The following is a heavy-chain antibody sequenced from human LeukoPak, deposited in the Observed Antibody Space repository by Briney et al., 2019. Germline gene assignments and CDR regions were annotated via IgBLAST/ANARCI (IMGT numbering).Heavy chain of an antibody. D-gene: IGHD2-15*01. CDR1: GFTFSTSA. Sequence: GGSLRLSCAASGFTFSTSAMSWVRQAPGKGLEWVSAISNNGGYTYYADSVQGRFTISRDNSKSTLCLQMNSLRAEDTAVYYCAKQLGYCSDGSCYFPYWGQGTLVTISS. CDR3: AKQLGYCSDGSCYFPY. CDR2: ISNNGGYT. V-gene: IGHV3-23*01. J-gene: IGHJ4*02.